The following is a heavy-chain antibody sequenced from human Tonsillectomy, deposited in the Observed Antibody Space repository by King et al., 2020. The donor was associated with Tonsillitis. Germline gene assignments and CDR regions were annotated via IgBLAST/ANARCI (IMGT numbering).Heavy chain of an antibody. CDR2: IDPSDSYI. CDR3: AIMSYDSSGYIVDY. Sequence: QLVQSGAEVKKPGESLRISCKGSGYSFSSFWINWVRQMPGKGLEWMGRIDPSDSYINYSPSFQGHVTISTDKSISTAYLQWSSLKASDTAMYYCAIMSYDSSGYIVDYWGQGTLVTVSP. V-gene: IGHV5-10-1*01. CDR1: GYSFSSFW. D-gene: IGHD3-22*01. J-gene: IGHJ4*02.